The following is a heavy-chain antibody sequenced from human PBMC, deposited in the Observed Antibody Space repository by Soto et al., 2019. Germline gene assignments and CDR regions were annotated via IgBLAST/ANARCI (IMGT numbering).Heavy chain of an antibody. CDR2: ISNIGGT. Sequence: GGSLRLSCAASGFTFSNYVINWVRQAPGRGLEWVSGISNIGGTYYTDSVKGRSTISRDNSKNTMYLQMNSLRAEDTAVYYCSVITEGYWGQGILVTAPQ. J-gene: IGHJ4*02. CDR3: SVITEGY. V-gene: IGHV3-23*01. D-gene: IGHD3-16*02. CDR1: GFTFSNYV.